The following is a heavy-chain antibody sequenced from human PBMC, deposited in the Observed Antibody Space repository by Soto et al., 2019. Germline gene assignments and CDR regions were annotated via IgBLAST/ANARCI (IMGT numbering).Heavy chain of an antibody. CDR1: GTTFSNFA. CDR3: VRGPDYEGYFDY. J-gene: IGHJ4*02. V-gene: IGHV1-69*13. Sequence: SMKVSCKASGTTFSNFAIGWVRQAPGQGLEWMGGIILPFGTPNYAQKFQGRVTISADESMTTAYMELRGLRSEDTAVYYCVRGPDYEGYFDYWGQGTLVTVSS. D-gene: IGHD3-22*01. CDR2: IILPFGTP.